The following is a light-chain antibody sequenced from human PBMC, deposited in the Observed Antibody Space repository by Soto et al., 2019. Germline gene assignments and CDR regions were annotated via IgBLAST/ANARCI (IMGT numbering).Light chain of an antibody. CDR2: KAS. CDR1: QNINSW. Sequence: DIQMTQSPSTLSASVGDRVTITCRASQNINSWLAWYQQKPGKAPKVLMYKASTLESGVPSRFGGSGSETEFTLTISGLQPEDFATYYCQQYKSFMYTFGQGTKVDI. V-gene: IGKV1-5*03. J-gene: IGKJ2*01. CDR3: QQYKSFMYT.